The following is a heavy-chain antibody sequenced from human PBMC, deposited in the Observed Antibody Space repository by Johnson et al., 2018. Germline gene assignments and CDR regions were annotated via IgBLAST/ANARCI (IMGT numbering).Heavy chain of an antibody. V-gene: IGHV3-9*01. CDR1: GFTFDDYA. J-gene: IGHJ6*03. CDR2: ISWNSGSI. CDR3: ARGFVVVPSAGPHLPYYMDV. D-gene: IGHD2-2*01. Sequence: EVQLVESGGGLVQPGRSLRLSCAASGFTFDDYAMHWVRQAPGKGLEWVSGISWNSGSIGYADSVKGRFTISRDNSKNTLYLKFKSLRPEDTAVYYCARGFVVVPSAGPHLPYYMDVWGKGTMVMVSS.